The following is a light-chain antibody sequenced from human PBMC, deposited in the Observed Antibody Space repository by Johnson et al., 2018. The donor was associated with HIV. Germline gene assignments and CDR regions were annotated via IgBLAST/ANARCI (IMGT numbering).Light chain of an antibody. CDR2: ENN. J-gene: IGLJ1*01. CDR1: SSNIGNNY. Sequence: QSVLTQPPSVSAAPGQKVTISCSGSSSNIGNNYVSWYQQLPGTAPKLLMFENNQRPSGIPDRFSGSKSGTSATLGITGLQTGDEAYYYCGTWDTSLSAYVFGTGTKVTVL. CDR3: GTWDTSLSAYV. V-gene: IGLV1-51*02.